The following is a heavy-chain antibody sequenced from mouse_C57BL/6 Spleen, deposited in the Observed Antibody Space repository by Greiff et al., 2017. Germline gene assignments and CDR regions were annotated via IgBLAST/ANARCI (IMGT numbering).Heavy chain of an antibody. D-gene: IGHD2-4*01. J-gene: IGHJ3*01. CDR2: ISSGGDYI. Sequence: EVNLVESGEGLVKPGGSLKLSCAASGFTFSSYAMSWVRQTPEKRLEWVAYISSGGDYIYYADTVKGRFTISRDNARNTLYLQMSSLKSEDTAMYYCTRDDYDGAWFAYWGQGTLVTVSA. V-gene: IGHV5-9-1*02. CDR3: TRDDYDGAWFAY. CDR1: GFTFSSYA.